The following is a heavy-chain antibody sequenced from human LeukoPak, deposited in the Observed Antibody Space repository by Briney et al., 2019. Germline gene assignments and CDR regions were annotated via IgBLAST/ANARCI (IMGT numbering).Heavy chain of an antibody. D-gene: IGHD5-24*01. V-gene: IGHV1-18*04. CDR2: ISAYNGNT. J-gene: IGHJ4*02. CDR3: ARDKGDGYSVDY. Sequence: ASAKVSCKASGYTFTGYYMHWVRQAPGQGLEWMGWISAYNGNTNYAQKLQGRVTMTTDTSTSTAYMELRSLRSDDTAVYYCARDKGDGYSVDYWGQGTLVTVSS. CDR1: GYTFTGYY.